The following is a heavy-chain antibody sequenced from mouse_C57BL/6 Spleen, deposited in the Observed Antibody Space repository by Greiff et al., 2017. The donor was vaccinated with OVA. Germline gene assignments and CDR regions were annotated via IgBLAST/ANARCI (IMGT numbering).Heavy chain of an antibody. Sequence: QVQLKESGAELARPGASVKLSCKASGYTFTSYGISWVKQRTGQGLEWIGEIYPRSGNTYYNEKFKGKATLTADKSSSTAYMELRSLTSEDSAVYFGARYGDYDGTLYAMDYWGQGTSVTVSS. CDR3: ARYGDYDGTLYAMDY. CDR2: IYPRSGNT. J-gene: IGHJ4*01. V-gene: IGHV1-81*01. CDR1: GYTFTSYG. D-gene: IGHD2-4*01.